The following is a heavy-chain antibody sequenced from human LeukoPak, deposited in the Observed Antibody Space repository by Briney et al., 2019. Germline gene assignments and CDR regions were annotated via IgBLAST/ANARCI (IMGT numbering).Heavy chain of an antibody. Sequence: SETLSLTCTVSGGSVTSGSYNWNWIRQPLGKGLEYIGFVSDSGTTHYNPSLKSRVTISLDTSKNQFSLKLTFATAADTAVYYCARDILRSDGYNYDSWGQGTLVTVSS. V-gene: IGHV4-61*01. CDR1: GGSVTSGSYN. J-gene: IGHJ5*01. CDR2: VSDSGTT. D-gene: IGHD5-24*01. CDR3: ARDILRSDGYNYDS.